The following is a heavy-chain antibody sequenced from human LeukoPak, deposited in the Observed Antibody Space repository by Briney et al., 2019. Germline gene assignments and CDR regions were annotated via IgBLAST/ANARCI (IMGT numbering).Heavy chain of an antibody. CDR3: AKVIRMSFIDY. D-gene: IGHD2-15*01. CDR2: ISGSGGST. Sequence: PGGSLRLSCGASGFTFSSHWMIWVRQAPGKGLEWVSAISGSGGSTYYADSVKGRFTIPRDNSKNTLYLQMNSLRAEDTAVYYCAKVIRMSFIDYWGQGTLVTVSS. CDR1: GFTFSSHW. J-gene: IGHJ4*02. V-gene: IGHV3-23*01.